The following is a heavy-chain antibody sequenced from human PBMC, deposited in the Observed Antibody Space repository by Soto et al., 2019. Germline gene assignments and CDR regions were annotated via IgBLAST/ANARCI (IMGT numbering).Heavy chain of an antibody. D-gene: IGHD6-13*01. CDR3: ASTGVPIAAAGFDY. CDR1: GGSFSGYY. CDR2: INHSGST. V-gene: IGHV4-34*01. J-gene: IGHJ4*02. Sequence: PSETLSLTCAVYGGSFSGYYWSWIRQPPGKGLEWIGEINHSGSTNYNPSLKSRVTISVDTSKDQFSLKLSSVTAADTAVYYCASTGVPIAAAGFDYWGQGTLVTVSS.